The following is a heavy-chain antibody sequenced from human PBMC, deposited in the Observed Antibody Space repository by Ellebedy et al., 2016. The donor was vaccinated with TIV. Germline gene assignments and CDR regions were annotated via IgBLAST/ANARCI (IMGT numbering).Heavy chain of an antibody. V-gene: IGHV3-23*01. CDR3: AKVPEGYYYGTGSYLEY. J-gene: IGHJ4*02. D-gene: IGHD3-10*01. Sequence: GESLKISCAASGFIFSSSAMTWVRQAPGKGLEWVSAINDSGDNTYYADSVKGRFTISRDNSKTTMYLQMNSLRADDTAVYYCAKVPEGYYYGTGSYLEYWGQGTLVTVSS. CDR2: INDSGDNT. CDR1: GFIFSSSA.